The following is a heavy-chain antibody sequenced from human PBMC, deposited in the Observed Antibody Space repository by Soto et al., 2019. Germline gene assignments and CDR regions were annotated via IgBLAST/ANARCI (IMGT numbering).Heavy chain of an antibody. Sequence: SETLSLTCTVSGGSISNYYWSWIRQPPGKGLEWIGYIFYSGSTNYNPSLKSRVTISVDTSKNQFSLKLSSVTTAETAVYYCARLNGYTYAFDYWGQGTLVTVSS. D-gene: IGHD5-18*01. CDR2: IFYSGST. CDR3: ARLNGYTYAFDY. J-gene: IGHJ4*02. V-gene: IGHV4-59*01. CDR1: GGSISNYY.